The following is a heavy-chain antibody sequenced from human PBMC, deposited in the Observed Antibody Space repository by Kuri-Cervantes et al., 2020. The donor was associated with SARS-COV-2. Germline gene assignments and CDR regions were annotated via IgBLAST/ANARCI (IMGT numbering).Heavy chain of an antibody. CDR3: ARVAESNYFGWYYYYMDV. D-gene: IGHD4-11*01. CDR1: GGSISSSSYY. CDR2: IYYSGST. J-gene: IGHJ6*03. Sequence: ESLKISCTVSGGSISSSSYYWGWIRQPPGKGLEWIGSIYYSGSTYYNPSLKSRVTISVGTSKNQFSLRLRSVTAADTAVYYCARVAESNYFGWYYYYMDVWGEGTTVTVSS. V-gene: IGHV4-39*01.